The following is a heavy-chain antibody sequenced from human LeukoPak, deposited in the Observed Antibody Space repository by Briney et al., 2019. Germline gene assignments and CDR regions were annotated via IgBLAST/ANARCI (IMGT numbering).Heavy chain of an antibody. D-gene: IGHD3-22*01. CDR2: ISAYNGNT. Sequence: ASVKVSCKASGYTFTSYGISWVRQAPGQGLDWMGWISAYNGNTNYAQKLQGRVTMTTDTSTSTAYMELRSLRSDDTAVYYCARAAGYYYDSSGYSYWGQGTLVTVSS. J-gene: IGHJ4*02. V-gene: IGHV1-18*01. CDR1: GYTFTSYG. CDR3: ARAAGYYYDSSGYSY.